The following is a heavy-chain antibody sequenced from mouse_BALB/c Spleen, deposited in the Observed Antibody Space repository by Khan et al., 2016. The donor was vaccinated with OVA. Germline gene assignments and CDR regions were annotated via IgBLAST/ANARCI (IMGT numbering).Heavy chain of an antibody. J-gene: IGHJ2*01. V-gene: IGHV3-2*02. D-gene: IGHD1-2*01. CDR1: GYSITSGYG. CDR2: ISYSGST. CDR3: ARTARIKY. Sequence: EVKLLESGPGLVKPSQSLSLTCTVTGYSITSGYGWNWIRQFPGNKLEWMGYISYSGSTNYNPSFKSRISTTRDTSKNQFFLQLNSVTTEDTATYYCARTARIKYWGQGTTLTVSS.